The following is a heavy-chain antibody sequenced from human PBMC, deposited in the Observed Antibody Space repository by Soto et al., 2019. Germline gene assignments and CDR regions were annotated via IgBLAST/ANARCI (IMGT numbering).Heavy chain of an antibody. V-gene: IGHV3-11*01. J-gene: IGHJ4*02. D-gene: IGHD6-13*01. CDR3: ARRTPQQLQDY. CDR1: GFPFSDYY. Sequence: GGSLRLSCAASGFPFSDYYVSWIRQAPGKGLEWVSYISSSGSTIYYADSVKGRFTISRDNAKNSLYLQMNSLRAEDTAVYYCARRTPQQLQDYWGQGTLVTVSS. CDR2: ISSSGSTI.